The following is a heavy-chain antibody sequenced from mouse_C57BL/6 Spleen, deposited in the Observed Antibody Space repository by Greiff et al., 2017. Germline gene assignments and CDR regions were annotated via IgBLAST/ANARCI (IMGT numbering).Heavy chain of an antibody. CDR3: ARSYYDYYKYYYAMDY. CDR1: GYAFSSYW. CDR2: IYPGDGDT. V-gene: IGHV1-80*01. D-gene: IGHD2-4*01. Sequence: QVQLQQSGAELVKPGASVKISCKASGYAFSSYWMNWVKQRPGKGLEWIGQIYPGDGDTNYNGKFKGKATLTAYKSSSTAYMQLSSLTSEDSAVYFCARSYYDYYKYYYAMDYWGQGTSVTVSS. J-gene: IGHJ4*01.